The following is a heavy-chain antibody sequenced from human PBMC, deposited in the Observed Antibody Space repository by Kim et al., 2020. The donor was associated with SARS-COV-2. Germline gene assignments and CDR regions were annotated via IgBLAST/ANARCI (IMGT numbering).Heavy chain of an antibody. J-gene: IGHJ6*02. CDR3: ARGSVVVPATYYYYYGMDV. CDR1: VYTFTSYA. CDR2: INAGNGNT. Sequence: ASVKVSCKASVYTFTSYAMHWVRQAPGQRLEWMGWINAGNGNTKYSQKLQGRVTITRDTSASTAYMELSSLRSEDTAVYYCARGSVVVPATYYYYYGMDVWGQGTTVTVSS. V-gene: IGHV1-3*01. D-gene: IGHD2-2*01.